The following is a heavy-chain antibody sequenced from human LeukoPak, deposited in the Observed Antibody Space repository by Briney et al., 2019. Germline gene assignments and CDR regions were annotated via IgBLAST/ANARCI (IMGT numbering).Heavy chain of an antibody. CDR1: GGTFSSYA. D-gene: IGHD3-22*01. J-gene: IGHJ4*02. CDR3: ARFSGYYRGLDY. Sequence: SVKVSCKASGGTFSSYAISWVRQAPGQGLEWMGGTIPIFGTANYAQKFQGRVTITADESTSTAYMELSSLRFEDTAVYYCARFSGYYRGLDYWGQGTLVTVSS. V-gene: IGHV1-69*13. CDR2: TIPIFGTA.